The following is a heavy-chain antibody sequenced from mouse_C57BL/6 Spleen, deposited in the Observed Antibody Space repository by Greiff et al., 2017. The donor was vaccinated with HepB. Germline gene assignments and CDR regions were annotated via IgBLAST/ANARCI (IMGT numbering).Heavy chain of an antibody. CDR3: ARRAITTVGFDY. D-gene: IGHD1-1*01. CDR2: IHPNSGST. J-gene: IGHJ2*01. V-gene: IGHV1-64*01. Sequence: QVQLKESGAELVKPGASVKLSCKASGYTFTSYWMHWVKQRPGQGLEWIGMIHPNSGSTNYNEKFKSKATLTVDKSSSTAYMQRSSLTSEDSAVYYCARRAITTVGFDYWGQGTTLTVSS. CDR1: GYTFTSYW.